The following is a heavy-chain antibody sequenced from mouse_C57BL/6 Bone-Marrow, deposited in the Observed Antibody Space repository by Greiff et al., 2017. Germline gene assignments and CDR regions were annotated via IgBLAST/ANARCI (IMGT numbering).Heavy chain of an antibody. CDR1: GYTFTSYW. V-gene: IGHV1-72*01. D-gene: IGHD1-1*01. Sequence: QVQLQQPGAELVKPGASVKLSCKASGYTFTSYWMHWVKQRPGRGLEGIGRIDPNSGGTKYNEKFKSKATLTVDKPSSTAYMQLSSLTSEDSAVYYCARIYIYYYGSSYDYFDYWGQGTTLTVSS. CDR3: ARIYIYYYGSSYDYFDY. CDR2: IDPNSGGT. J-gene: IGHJ2*01.